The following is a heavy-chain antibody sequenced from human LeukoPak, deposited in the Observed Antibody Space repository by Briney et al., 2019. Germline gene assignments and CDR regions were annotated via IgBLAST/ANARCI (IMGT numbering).Heavy chain of an antibody. J-gene: IGHJ6*02. D-gene: IGHD2-2*01. CDR3: ARDSLHCSTTSCFPDV. Sequence: SVKVSCKASGGAFNVFTFSWVRQAPGQGLEWMGRIIPLLDIVNYAQKFQGRVTITADMSTSTVYMELNSLRSEDTAVYYCARDSLHCSTTSCFPDVWGQGTTVTVS. CDR2: IIPLLDIV. CDR1: GGAFNVFT. V-gene: IGHV1-69*04.